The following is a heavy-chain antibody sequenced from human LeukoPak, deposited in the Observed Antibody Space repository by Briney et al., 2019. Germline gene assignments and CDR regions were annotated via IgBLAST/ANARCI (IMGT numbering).Heavy chain of an antibody. Sequence: SETLSLTCAVSVGSISISTYYWGWIRQPPGKGLEWNGNIYYSVSTNYNPSLKSRVTISVDTSKDKFYLRLSSVTAADTAVYYCARLGTGYDSSGYSIGWFDPWGQGTLVTVSS. CDR1: VGSISISTYY. CDR2: IYYSVST. D-gene: IGHD3-22*01. J-gene: IGHJ5*02. CDR3: ARLGTGYDSSGYSIGWFDP. V-gene: IGHV4-39*01.